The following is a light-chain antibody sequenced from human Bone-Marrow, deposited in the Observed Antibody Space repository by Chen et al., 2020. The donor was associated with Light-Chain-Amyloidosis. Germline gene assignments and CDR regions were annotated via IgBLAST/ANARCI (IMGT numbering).Light chain of an antibody. CDR1: DSNIGAGYD. CDR3: QSYDSSLSGSV. Sequence: QSVLTQPPTVSGAPGQRVSISCTGTDSNIGAGYDVHCYQQLPGRAPNLRMQGNSKRPSGVPDRFSASKSGTSASLAITGLQSDDEADYYCQSYDSSLSGSVFGTGTKVTVL. CDR2: GNS. V-gene: IGLV1-40*01. J-gene: IGLJ1*01.